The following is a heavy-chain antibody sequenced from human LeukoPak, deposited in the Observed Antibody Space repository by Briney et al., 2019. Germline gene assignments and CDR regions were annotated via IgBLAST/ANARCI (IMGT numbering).Heavy chain of an antibody. D-gene: IGHD3-22*01. Sequence: SETLSLTCAVYGGSFSGYYWSWIRQPPGKGLEWIGEINHSGSTNYNPSLKSRVTISVDTSKNQFSLKLSSVTAADTAVYYCARTVIDRSGYSAFDIWGQGTMVAVSS. CDR3: ARTVIDRSGYSAFDI. CDR1: GGSFSGYY. V-gene: IGHV4-34*01. CDR2: INHSGST. J-gene: IGHJ3*02.